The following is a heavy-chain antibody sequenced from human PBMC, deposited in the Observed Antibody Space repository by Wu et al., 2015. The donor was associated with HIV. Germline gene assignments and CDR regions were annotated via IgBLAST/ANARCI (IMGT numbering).Heavy chain of an antibody. V-gene: IGHV1-18*01. Sequence: QLQLVQSGAEVKKPGASVKVSCKASGYSFTSYGISWVRQAPGQGLEWMGWISAYNGNTNYAQKLQGRVTMTTDTSTSTAYMELRSLRSDDTAVYYCARLTYYYDSNSLGPLYYFDYWGQGTLVTVSS. CDR2: ISAYNGNT. CDR3: ARLTYYYDSNSLGPLYYFDY. D-gene: IGHD3-22*01. J-gene: IGHJ4*02. CDR1: GYSFTSYG.